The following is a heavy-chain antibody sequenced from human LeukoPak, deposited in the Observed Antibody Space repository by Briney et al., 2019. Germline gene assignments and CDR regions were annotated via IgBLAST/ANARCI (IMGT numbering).Heavy chain of an antibody. D-gene: IGHD3-22*01. CDR1: GFTFSSYA. V-gene: IGHV3-23*01. Sequence: GGSLRLSCAASGFTFSSYAMSWVRQAPGKGLDWVSTLSGSGTTTYLADSMKGRFTVSRDNSKNTLYLQMNSLSAEDTAVYYCAKDVNSSGYYLGFDYWGQGTLVTVSS. J-gene: IGHJ4*02. CDR3: AKDVNSSGYYLGFDY. CDR2: LSGSGTTT.